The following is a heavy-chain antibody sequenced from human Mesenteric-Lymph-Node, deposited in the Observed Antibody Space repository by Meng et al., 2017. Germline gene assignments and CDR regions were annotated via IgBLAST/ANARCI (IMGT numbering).Heavy chain of an antibody. CDR1: GFTFSTYW. J-gene: IGHJ5*02. CDR3: ARDYSSSLIGGWLDP. V-gene: IGHV3-7*01. Sequence: GESLKISCEASGFTFSTYWMSWVRQAPGKGLEWVANIKQDGSERYYVDSVKGRFTISRDNPKRSLYLQMNSLRAEDTAVYYCARDYSSSLIGGWLDPWGQGTLVTVSS. CDR2: IKQDGSER. D-gene: IGHD2-2*01.